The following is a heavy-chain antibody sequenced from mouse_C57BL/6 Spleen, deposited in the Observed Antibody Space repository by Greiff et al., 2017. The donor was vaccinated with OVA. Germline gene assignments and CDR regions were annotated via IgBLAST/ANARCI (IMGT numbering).Heavy chain of an antibody. D-gene: IGHD4-1*01. Sequence: QVTLKESGPGILQSSQTLSLTCSFSGFSLSTSGMGVSWIRQPSGKGLEWLAHIYWDDDKRYNPSLKSRLTISKDTSRNQVFLKITSVDTADTATYYCARIANWDVWYFDVWGTGTTVTVSS. CDR1: GFSLSTSGMG. CDR3: ARIANWDVWYFDV. V-gene: IGHV8-12*01. CDR2: IYWDDDK. J-gene: IGHJ1*03.